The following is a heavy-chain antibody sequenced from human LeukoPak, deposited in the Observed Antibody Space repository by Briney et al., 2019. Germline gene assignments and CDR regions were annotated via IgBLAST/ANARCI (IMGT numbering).Heavy chain of an antibody. D-gene: IGHD4/OR15-4a*01. CDR1: GGSISTYY. Sequence: SETLSLTCTVSGGSISTYYWSWIRQPPGKELEWIVYNSYSGSTNYNPSLKSRVTISVDTSKNQFSLKLSSVTAADTAVYYCARAFVWCMDVWGKGTTVTVSS. CDR3: ARAFVWCMDV. J-gene: IGHJ6*03. CDR2: NSYSGST. V-gene: IGHV4-59*01.